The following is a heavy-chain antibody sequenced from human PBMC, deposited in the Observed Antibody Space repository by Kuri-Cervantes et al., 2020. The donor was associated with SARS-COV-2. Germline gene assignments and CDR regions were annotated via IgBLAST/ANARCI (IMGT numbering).Heavy chain of an antibody. J-gene: IGHJ6*03. D-gene: IGHD6-6*01. CDR3: ASLAARRNYYYYYMDV. Sequence: SETLSLTYTVSGGSISSSSYYWGWIRQPPGKGLEWIGSIYYSGSTYYNPSLKSRVTISVDTSKNQFSLKLSSVTAADTAVYYCASLAARRNYYYYYMDVWGKGTTVTVSS. CDR1: GGSISSSSYY. CDR2: IYYSGST. V-gene: IGHV4-39*07.